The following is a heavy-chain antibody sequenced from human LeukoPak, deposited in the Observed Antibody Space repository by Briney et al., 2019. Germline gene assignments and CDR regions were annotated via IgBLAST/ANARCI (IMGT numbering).Heavy chain of an antibody. CDR1: GGSFSGYY. Sequence: SETLSLTCAVYGGSFSGYYWSWIRQPPGKGLEWIGEINHSGSTNYNPSLKSRVTISVDTSKNQFSLKLSSVTAADTAVYYCARVQYYYDSSGMSYFDYWGQGTLVTVSS. CDR3: ARVQYYYDSSGMSYFDY. D-gene: IGHD3-22*01. J-gene: IGHJ4*02. CDR2: INHSGST. V-gene: IGHV4-34*01.